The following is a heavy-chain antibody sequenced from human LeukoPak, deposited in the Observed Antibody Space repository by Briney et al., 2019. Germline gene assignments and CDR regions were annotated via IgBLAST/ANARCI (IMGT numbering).Heavy chain of an antibody. D-gene: IGHD2-21*01. CDR3: AREMSRLRGFDF. CDR1: GGSISSGGYY. Sequence: PSETLSLTCTISGGSISSGGYYWSWIRQHPGKGLEWIGYIYYSGSTYYNPSLKSRVTISVDTSKNQLSLKLSSVTAADTAVYYCAREMSRLRGFDFWGQGTLVTVSS. CDR2: IYYSGST. J-gene: IGHJ4*02. V-gene: IGHV4-31*03.